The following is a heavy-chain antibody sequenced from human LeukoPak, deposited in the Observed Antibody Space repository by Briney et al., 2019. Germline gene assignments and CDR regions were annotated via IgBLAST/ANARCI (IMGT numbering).Heavy chain of an antibody. CDR2: ISGSGETT. CDR3: AKDPRSFVGRPPDS. V-gene: IGHV3-23*01. Sequence: ETLSLTCTVSGGSISSSSYYWGWIRQPPGKGLEWVSSISGSGETTYYADSVKGRLSISRDNSKNTLYLQMNSLRAEDTAVYYCAKDPRSFVGRPPDSWGQGTLVTVSS. CDR1: GGSISSSSYY. J-gene: IGHJ4*02. D-gene: IGHD2-15*01.